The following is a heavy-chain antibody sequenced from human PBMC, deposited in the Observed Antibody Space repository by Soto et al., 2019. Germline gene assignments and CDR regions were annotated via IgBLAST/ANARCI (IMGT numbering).Heavy chain of an antibody. D-gene: IGHD6-19*01. V-gene: IGHV4-31*03. Sequence: PSETLSLTCTVSGGSISSGGYYWSWIRQHPGKGLEWIGYIYDSGSTYNNPSLNRRVIISVDTSKNQFSLKLSSVTAADTAVYYCAREIAVAPTTWFDPWGQGTLVTVSS. CDR2: IYDSGST. CDR3: AREIAVAPTTWFDP. J-gene: IGHJ5*02. CDR1: GGSISSGGYY.